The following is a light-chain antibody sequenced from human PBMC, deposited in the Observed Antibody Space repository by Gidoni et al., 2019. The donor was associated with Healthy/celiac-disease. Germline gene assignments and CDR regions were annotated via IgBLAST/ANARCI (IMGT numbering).Light chain of an antibody. J-gene: IGKJ2*02. V-gene: IGKV1-39*01. CDR2: AAS. CDR1: PSISSY. CDR3: RQRYGTPRGT. Sequence: DIQLTQSPSSLYASVGDRVTITCRASPSISSYLNWYQQQQGKAPKLLIYAASSLQSGVPSRCSGSGAGTDFTITISSLQPEDFATYYCRQRYGTPRGTFGQGTKLEIK.